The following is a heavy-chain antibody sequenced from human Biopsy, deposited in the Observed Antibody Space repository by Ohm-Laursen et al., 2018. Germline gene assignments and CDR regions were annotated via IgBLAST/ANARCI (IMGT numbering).Heavy chain of an antibody. D-gene: IGHD1-26*01. CDR1: GGSISGHF. V-gene: IGHV4-4*07. Sequence: GTLSLTCSVSGGSISGHFWSWVRQPAGKGLEWIGRIYSNGNTNYNPSLKSRVSMSVDTSKNHFSLNLTSVTAADTAVYYCTRDEGLLRAFDIWGQGTLGTVSS. CDR2: IYSNGNT. J-gene: IGHJ3*02. CDR3: TRDEGLLRAFDI.